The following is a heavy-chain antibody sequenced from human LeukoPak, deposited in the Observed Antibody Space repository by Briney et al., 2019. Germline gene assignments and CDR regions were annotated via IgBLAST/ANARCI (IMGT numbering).Heavy chain of an antibody. D-gene: IGHD4-17*01. CDR3: ARDLTYGDYPPYSYGMDV. V-gene: IGHV3-21*01. CDR2: ISISSTYI. Sequence: GGSLRLSCAASGCTFISYSMNWVRQAPGKGLEWVSSISISSTYIYYADSVKGRFTISRDNAKNSLYLQMNSLRAEDAAVYYCARDLTYGDYPPYSYGMDVWGQGATVTVSS. J-gene: IGHJ6*02. CDR1: GCTFISYS.